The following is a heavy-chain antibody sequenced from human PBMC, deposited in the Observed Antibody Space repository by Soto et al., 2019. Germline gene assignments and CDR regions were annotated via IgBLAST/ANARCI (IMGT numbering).Heavy chain of an antibody. D-gene: IGHD3-10*01. CDR2: ISWNSGSI. Sequence: QPGGSLRLSCAASGFTFDDYAMHWVRQAPGKGLEWVSGISWNSGSIGYADSVKGRFTISRDNAKNSLYLQMNSLRAEDTALYYCAKDMKGYYGSGTQGSFDIWGQGTMVTVSS. CDR3: AKDMKGYYGSGTQGSFDI. J-gene: IGHJ3*02. V-gene: IGHV3-9*01. CDR1: GFTFDDYA.